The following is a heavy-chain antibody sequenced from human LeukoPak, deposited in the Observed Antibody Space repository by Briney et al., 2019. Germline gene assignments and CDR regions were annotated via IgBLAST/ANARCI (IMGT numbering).Heavy chain of an antibody. CDR1: GFSLSTTGMC. V-gene: IGHV2-70*01. Sequence: SGPTLVNPTQTLTLTCTFSGFSLSTTGMCVAWIRQPPGKALEWLALIDWDDDKLYSTSLKTRLNISKDTSKNQVVLTMTNMDPVDTATYYCARILSVGDRGFDAFDIWGPGTMVTVSS. CDR3: ARILSVGDRGFDAFDI. J-gene: IGHJ3*02. CDR2: IDWDDDK. D-gene: IGHD3-16*01.